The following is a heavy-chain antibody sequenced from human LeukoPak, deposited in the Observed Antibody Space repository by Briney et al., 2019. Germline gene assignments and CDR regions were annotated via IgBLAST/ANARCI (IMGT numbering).Heavy chain of an antibody. J-gene: IGHJ6*03. CDR2: IRFDGSNK. D-gene: IGHD6-6*01. V-gene: IGHV3-30*02. CDR1: GFTFSNYG. Sequence: GGSLRLSCAASGFTFSNYGMHWVRQAPGKGLEWVALIRFDGSNKYYADSVKGRFTISRDNSKNTLYLQMNSLRAEDTSVYYCAKDRAARPYYYYYMDVWGKGTTVTVSS. CDR3: AKDRAARPYYYYYMDV.